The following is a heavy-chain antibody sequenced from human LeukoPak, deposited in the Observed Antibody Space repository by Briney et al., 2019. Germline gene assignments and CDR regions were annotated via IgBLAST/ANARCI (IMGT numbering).Heavy chain of an antibody. Sequence: SETLSLTCTVSGGSVTTYYWSWIRQFPGKGLEWIGHVHYRGSPDYNPSLTSRVTISIDTSKNQFSLRLTSVTAADTAVYYCARTYDPYYYYYMDVWGKGTTVTVSS. CDR3: ARTYDPYYYYYMDV. CDR2: VHYRGSP. V-gene: IGHV4-59*02. CDR1: GGSVTTYY. D-gene: IGHD3-3*01. J-gene: IGHJ6*03.